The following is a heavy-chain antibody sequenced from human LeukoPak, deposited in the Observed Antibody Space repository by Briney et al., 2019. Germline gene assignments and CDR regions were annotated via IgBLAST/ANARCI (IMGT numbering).Heavy chain of an antibody. D-gene: IGHD5-18*01. CDR3: ARRYSYAYYFDY. CDR2: IYYSGST. V-gene: IGHV4-31*02. CDR1: GSIXXGGYY. J-gene: IGHJ4*02. Sequence: GSIXXGGYYWSWIRQHPGKGLEWIGYIYYSGSTYYNPSLKSRVTISVDTSKNQFSLKLSSVTAADTAVYYCARRYSYAYYFDYWGQGTLVTVSS.